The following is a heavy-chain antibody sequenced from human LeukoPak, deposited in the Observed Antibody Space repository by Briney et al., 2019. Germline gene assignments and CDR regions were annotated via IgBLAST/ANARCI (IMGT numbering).Heavy chain of an antibody. V-gene: IGHV5-51*01. CDR2: IYPGDSDT. Sequence: GEPLHICCNGSGYSFTSYWICWGRRMPGKGLEGLGIIYPGDSDTRYSPSFQGQVTISADKSISTAYLQWSSLKASDTAMYYWARHLAVTNDFDYWGQGTLVTVSS. J-gene: IGHJ4*02. CDR3: ARHLAVTNDFDY. D-gene: IGHD6-19*01. CDR1: GYSFTSYW.